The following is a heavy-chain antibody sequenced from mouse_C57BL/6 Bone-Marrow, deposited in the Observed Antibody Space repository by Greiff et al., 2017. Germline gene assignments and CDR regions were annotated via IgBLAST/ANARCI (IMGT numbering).Heavy chain of an antibody. CDR1: GYTFTSYW. Sequence: VQLKQSGTVLARPGASVKMSCKTSGYTFTSYWMHWVKQRPGQGLEWIGAIYPGNSDTSYNQKFKGKAKLTAVTSASTAYMELSSLTNEDSAVYYCTTHYYGSPGWFAYWGQGTLVTVSA. D-gene: IGHD1-1*01. CDR3: TTHYYGSPGWFAY. V-gene: IGHV1-5*01. J-gene: IGHJ3*01. CDR2: IYPGNSDT.